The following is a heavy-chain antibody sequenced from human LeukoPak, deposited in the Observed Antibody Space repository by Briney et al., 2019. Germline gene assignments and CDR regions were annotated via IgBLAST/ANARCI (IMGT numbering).Heavy chain of an antibody. CDR2: ISGSGTTT. CDR1: GFTFSTYA. J-gene: IGHJ4*02. Sequence: GGSLRLSCAASGFTFSTYAIIWVGQAPGKGLEWVSVISGSGTTTYYADSVKGRFTISRDSSTNTVYLQMNSLRADATAVYYCAKRYIINWYSYDYWGLGTLVTVSS. CDR3: AKRYIINWYSYDY. V-gene: IGHV3-23*01. D-gene: IGHD6-13*01.